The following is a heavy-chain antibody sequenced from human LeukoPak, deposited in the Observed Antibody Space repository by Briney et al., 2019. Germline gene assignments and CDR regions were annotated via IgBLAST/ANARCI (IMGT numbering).Heavy chain of an antibody. J-gene: IGHJ3*02. Sequence: SETLSLTCTVSGGSISSYYWSWLRQPAGKGLEWIGRIYNSGSTNYNPSLKSRVTMSVDTSKNQFSLKLSSVTAADTPVYYCASSMIVADAFDIWGQGTMVTVSS. V-gene: IGHV4-4*07. CDR2: IYNSGST. CDR1: GGSISSYY. CDR3: ASSMIVADAFDI. D-gene: IGHD3-22*01.